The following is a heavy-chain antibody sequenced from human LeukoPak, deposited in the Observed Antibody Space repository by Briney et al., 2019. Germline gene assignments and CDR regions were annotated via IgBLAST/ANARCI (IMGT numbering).Heavy chain of an antibody. V-gene: IGHV4-4*02. Sequence: PSETLSLTCAVSGGSISSSNWWSWVRQPPGKGLEWIGEIYHSGSTNYNPSLKSRVTILVDKSKNQVSLKLSSVTAADTAVYYCARDPRLEYSSSRGFDPWGQGTLVTVSS. CDR3: ARDPRLEYSSSRGFDP. CDR2: IYHSGST. CDR1: GGSISSSNW. J-gene: IGHJ5*02. D-gene: IGHD6-6*01.